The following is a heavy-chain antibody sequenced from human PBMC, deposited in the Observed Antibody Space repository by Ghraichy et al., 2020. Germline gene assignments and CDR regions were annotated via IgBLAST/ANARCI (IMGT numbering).Heavy chain of an antibody. CDR2: ISYDGSNK. J-gene: IGHJ6*02. D-gene: IGHD3-16*01. Sequence: GGSLRLSCAASGFTFSSYAMHWVRQAPGKGLEWVAVISYDGSNKYYADSVKSRFTISRDNSKNTLYLQMNSLRAEDTAVYYCPSGGDGDVWGQGTTVSVSS. CDR1: GFTFSSYA. V-gene: IGHV3-30*04. CDR3: PSGGDGDV.